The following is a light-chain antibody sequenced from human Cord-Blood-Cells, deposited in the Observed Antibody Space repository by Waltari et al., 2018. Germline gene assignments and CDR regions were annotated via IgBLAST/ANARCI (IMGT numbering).Light chain of an antibody. CDR3: AVWDDSLNGVV. V-gene: IGLV1-44*01. CDR1: SPHIGSNT. CDR2: SNN. J-gene: IGLJ2*01. Sequence: QSLLPHPPSPSGTPGPRVTISCSRSSPHIGSNTVNWYQQLPGTAPKLLIYSNNQRPSGVPDRFSGSKSGTSASLAISGLQSEDEADYYCAVWDDSLNGVVFGGGTKLTVL.